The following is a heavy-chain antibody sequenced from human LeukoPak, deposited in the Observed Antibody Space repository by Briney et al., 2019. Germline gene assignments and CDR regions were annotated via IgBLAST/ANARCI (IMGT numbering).Heavy chain of an antibody. Sequence: SETLSLTCAVYGGSFSGYYWSWIRQPPGKGLEWIGEINHSGSTNYNPSLKSRVTISVDTSKNQFSLRLGSVTAADTAVYYCARYFGDGDYFDYWGQGTLVTVSS. D-gene: IGHD3-9*01. CDR2: INHSGST. V-gene: IGHV4-34*01. CDR3: ARYFGDGDYFDY. CDR1: GGSFSGYY. J-gene: IGHJ4*02.